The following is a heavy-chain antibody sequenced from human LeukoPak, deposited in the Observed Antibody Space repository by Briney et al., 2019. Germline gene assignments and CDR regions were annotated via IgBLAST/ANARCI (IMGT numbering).Heavy chain of an antibody. CDR2: ISGDGGST. V-gene: IGHV3-43*02. J-gene: IGHJ6*03. Sequence: GGSLRLSCAASGFTFDDYAMHWVRQAPGKGLEWVSLISGDGGSTYYADSVKGRFTISRDNSKNSLYLQMNSLRTEDTALYYGAKDGLGGSGRYDYYYYYMDVWGKGTTVTVSS. CDR3: AKDGLGGSGRYDYYYYYMDV. CDR1: GFTFDDYA. D-gene: IGHD3-10*01.